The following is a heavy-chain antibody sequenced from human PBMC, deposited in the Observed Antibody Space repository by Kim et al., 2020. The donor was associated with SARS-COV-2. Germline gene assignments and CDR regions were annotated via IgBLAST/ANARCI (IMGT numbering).Heavy chain of an antibody. CDR1: GYTFTSYG. Sequence: ASVKVSCKASGYTFTSYGISWVRQAPGQGLEWMGWISAYNGNTNYAQKLQGRVTMTTDTSTSTAYMELRSLRSDDTAVYYCARVFGRVKYGHFDYWGQGTLVTVSS. CDR3: ARVFGRVKYGHFDY. J-gene: IGHJ4*02. CDR2: ISAYNGNT. V-gene: IGHV1-18*01. D-gene: IGHD2-2*01.